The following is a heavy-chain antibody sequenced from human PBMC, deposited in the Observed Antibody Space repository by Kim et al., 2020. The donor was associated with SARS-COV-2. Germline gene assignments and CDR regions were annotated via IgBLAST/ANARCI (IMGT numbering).Heavy chain of an antibody. CDR3: ARESGTAMVYYFDY. V-gene: IGHV3-7*01. Sequence: DAVKGRLTIPRDHAKSSLYLQMNSLRAEDTAVYYCARESGTAMVYYFDYWGQGSLVTVSA. D-gene: IGHD5-18*01. J-gene: IGHJ4*02.